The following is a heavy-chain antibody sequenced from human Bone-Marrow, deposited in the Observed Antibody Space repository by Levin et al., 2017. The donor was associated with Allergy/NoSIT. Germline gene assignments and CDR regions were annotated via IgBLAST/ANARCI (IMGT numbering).Heavy chain of an antibody. V-gene: IGHV4-30-4*01. CDR3: AREDPSVGGFDY. CDR1: GDSINSGPYY. CDR2: IDSSGTT. J-gene: IGHJ4*02. D-gene: IGHD2-2*01. Sequence: SETLSLTCNVSGDSINSGPYYSNWIRQAPGKGLEWVGHIDSSGTTFYATSLKDRLFISVDTSTNRFHLRLAPVIVADTAFYYCAREDPSVGGFDYWGPGILVTVSS.